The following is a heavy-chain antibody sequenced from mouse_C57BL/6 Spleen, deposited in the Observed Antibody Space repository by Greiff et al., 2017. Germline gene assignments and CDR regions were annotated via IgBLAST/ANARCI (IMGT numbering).Heavy chain of an antibody. CDR1: GYTFTSYW. Sequence: QVQLQQPGAELVKPGASVKLSCKASGYTFTSYWMHWVKQRPGQGLEWIGMIHPNGGSTNYNEKFKSTATMTVDNSSSTDYMHLSSLTSDDSAVYYCARDVYCFDYWGQGTTLTVSS. J-gene: IGHJ2*01. CDR3: ARDVYCFDY. V-gene: IGHV1-64*01. CDR2: IHPNGGST.